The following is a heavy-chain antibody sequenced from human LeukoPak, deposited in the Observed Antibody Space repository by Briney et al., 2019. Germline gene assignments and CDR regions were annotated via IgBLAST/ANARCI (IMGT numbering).Heavy chain of an antibody. Sequence: GASVKVSCKASGYTFTSYDINWVRQATGQGLEWMGWMNPNSGNTGYAQKFQGRVTMTRNTSISTAYMELSSLRSEDTAVYYCARIREYYDSRGLQGGPYYYAMDVWGQGTTVTVSS. CDR1: GYTFTSYD. V-gene: IGHV1-8*01. CDR3: ARIREYYDSRGLQGGPYYYAMDV. D-gene: IGHD3-22*01. J-gene: IGHJ6*02. CDR2: MNPNSGNT.